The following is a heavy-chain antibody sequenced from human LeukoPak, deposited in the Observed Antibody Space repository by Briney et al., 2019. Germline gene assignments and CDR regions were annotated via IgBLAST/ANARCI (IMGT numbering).Heavy chain of an antibody. V-gene: IGHV3-23*01. D-gene: IGHD6-19*01. CDR1: GFTFSDYD. CDR2: ISGSGGRT. Sequence: GGSLRLSCAASGFTFSDYDMHWVRQAPGKGLEWVSLISGSGGRTDYADSVKGRFTISRDNSKNTLYLQMNSLKAEDTAVYYCAKHVRTSVWFFDYWGQGTLVTVSS. CDR3: AKHVRTSVWFFDY. J-gene: IGHJ4*02.